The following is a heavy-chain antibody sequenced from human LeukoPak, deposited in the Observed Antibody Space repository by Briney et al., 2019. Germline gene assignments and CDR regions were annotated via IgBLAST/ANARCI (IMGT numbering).Heavy chain of an antibody. J-gene: IGHJ4*02. V-gene: IGHV3-33*01. CDR3: ASSFLTTVTTDDY. CDR1: GFTFSSYG. D-gene: IGHD4-17*01. CDR2: IWYDGSNK. Sequence: GRSLRLSCAASGFTFSSYGMHWVRQAPGKGLEWVAVIWYDGSNKYYADSVKGRFTISRDYSKNTLYLQMNSLRAEDTAVYYCASSFLTTVTTDDYWGQGTLVTVSS.